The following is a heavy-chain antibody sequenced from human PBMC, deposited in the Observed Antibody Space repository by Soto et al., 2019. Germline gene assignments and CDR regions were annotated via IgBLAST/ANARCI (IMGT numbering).Heavy chain of an antibody. CDR3: TSQYYYDSSGYYSHFDY. CDR2: IYYSGST. CDR1: GGSISSSSYY. D-gene: IGHD3-22*01. V-gene: IGHV4-39*01. J-gene: IGHJ4*02. Sequence: QLQLQESGPGLVKPSETLSLTCAVSGGSISSSSYYWGWIRQPPGKGLEWIGNIYYSGSTYYTPSLKSRVTISVDTSKNQFSLKLTSVTAADTAVYYCTSQYYYDSSGYYSHFDYWGQGTLVTVSS.